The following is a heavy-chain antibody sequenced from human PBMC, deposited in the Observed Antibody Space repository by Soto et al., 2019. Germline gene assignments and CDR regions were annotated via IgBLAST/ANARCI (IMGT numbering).Heavy chain of an antibody. J-gene: IGHJ4*02. V-gene: IGHV3-21*01. CDR3: AKGGMFQLLPFES. CDR1: GFTFSTYN. Sequence: EVHLVESGGGLVKPGGSLRLSCAASGFTFSTYNMNWVRQAPGKEPEWVSSIDSGSNSLYIYYADSVKGRFTVSRDNARNSLFLQMSRLRAEDTAVYYCAKGGMFQLLPFESWGQGTLVIVSS. D-gene: IGHD2-2*01. CDR2: IDSGSNSLYI.